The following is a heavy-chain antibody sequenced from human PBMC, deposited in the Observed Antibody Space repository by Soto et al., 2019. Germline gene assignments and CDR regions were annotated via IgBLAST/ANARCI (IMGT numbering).Heavy chain of an antibody. CDR3: RSSWYIPPYGMDV. CDR2: IYYSGST. D-gene: IGHD6-13*01. Sequence: SETLSLTCTVSGGSISSGDYYWSWIRQPPGKGLEWIGYIYYSGSTYYNPSLKSRVTISVDTSKNQFSLKLSSVTAADTAVYYCRSSWYIPPYGMDVWGQGTTVTVSS. V-gene: IGHV4-30-4*01. CDR1: GGSISSGDYY. J-gene: IGHJ6*02.